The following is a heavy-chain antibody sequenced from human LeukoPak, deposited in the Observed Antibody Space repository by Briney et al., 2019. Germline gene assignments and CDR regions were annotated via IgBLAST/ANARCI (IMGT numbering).Heavy chain of an antibody. Sequence: GASVKVSCKASGYTFTSYAMHWVRQAPGQRLEWMGWINPNSGGTNYAQKFQGWVTMTRDKSISTAYMELSRLRSDDTAVYYCARGREVRGVIMGENWFDPWGQGTLVTVSS. CDR3: ARGREVRGVIMGENWFDP. CDR1: GYTFTSYA. J-gene: IGHJ5*02. D-gene: IGHD3-10*01. V-gene: IGHV1-2*04. CDR2: INPNSGGT.